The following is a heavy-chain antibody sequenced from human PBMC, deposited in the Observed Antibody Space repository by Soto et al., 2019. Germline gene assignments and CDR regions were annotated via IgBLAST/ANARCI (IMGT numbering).Heavy chain of an antibody. J-gene: IGHJ4*02. CDR1: GGSISSYY. CDR2: IYYSGST. D-gene: IGHD2-2*01. Sequence: SETLSLTCTVSGGSISSYYWSWIRQPPGKGLEWIGYIYYSGSTNYNPSLKSRVTISVDTSKNQFSLKLSSVTAADTAVYYCARVEERVAMPSGYWCQGTLVSVSS. V-gene: IGHV4-59*01. CDR3: ARVEERVAMPSGY.